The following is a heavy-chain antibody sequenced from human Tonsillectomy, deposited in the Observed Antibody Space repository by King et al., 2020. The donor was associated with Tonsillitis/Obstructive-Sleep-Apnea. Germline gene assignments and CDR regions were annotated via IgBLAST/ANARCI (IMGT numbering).Heavy chain of an antibody. D-gene: IGHD3-16*01. CDR2: ISAYNFKT. J-gene: IGHJ4*01. V-gene: IGHV1-18*01. Sequence: VQLVESGAEVKKPGASVKVSCKASGYTFTTXGISWVRQAPGQGLEWMGWISAYNFKTNYAQKFQDRFTMTIDTSTSTAYMELRSLRSDDTAVYYCAREGXXQHXXNRGXXYGGXDYWXXGTLDTVXS. CDR1: GYTFTTXG. CDR3: AREGXXQHXXNRGXXYGGXDY.